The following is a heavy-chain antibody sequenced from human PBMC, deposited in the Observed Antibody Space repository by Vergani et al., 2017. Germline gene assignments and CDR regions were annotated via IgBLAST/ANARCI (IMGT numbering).Heavy chain of an antibody. CDR3: ARDLPYCSSTSCYRYYYYMDV. V-gene: IGHV1-2*06. J-gene: IGHJ6*03. Sequence: QVQLVQSGAEVKKPGASVKVSCKASGYTFTGYYMHWVRQATGQGLEWMGRINPNSGGTNYAPKFQGRVTMTRDTSISTAYMELSRLRSDDTAVYYCARDLPYCSSTSCYRYYYYMDVWGKGTTVTVSS. CDR2: INPNSGGT. CDR1: GYTFTGYY. D-gene: IGHD2-2*01.